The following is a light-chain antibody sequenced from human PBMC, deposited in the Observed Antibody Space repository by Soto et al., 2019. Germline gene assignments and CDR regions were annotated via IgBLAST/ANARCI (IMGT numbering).Light chain of an antibody. J-gene: IGKJ5*01. CDR1: QGISSA. Sequence: AIQLTQSPSSLSASLGDRVTITCRASQGISSALAWYQQKPGKAPKLLIYDASSLESGVPSRFSGSGSGTDFTLPLSRLQPEDFATYYCQQFNNYPITFGQGTRLEIK. CDR2: DAS. V-gene: IGKV1D-13*01. CDR3: QQFNNYPIT.